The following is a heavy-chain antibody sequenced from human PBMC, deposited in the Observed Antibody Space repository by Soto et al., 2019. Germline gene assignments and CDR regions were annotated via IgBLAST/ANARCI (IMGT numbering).Heavy chain of an antibody. Sequence: WETLSLTCVVSGYRINIDACWGWIRQSPEKGLEWLGSVCHSGTIYYNPSLKSRVTISLDTSKNQFSLSLSSVTAADTALYYCARDVGRYNINRVWFAPWGQGILVTVSS. J-gene: IGHJ5*02. D-gene: IGHD1-20*01. CDR1: GYRINIDAC. V-gene: IGHV4-38-2*02. CDR3: ARDVGRYNINRVWFAP. CDR2: VCHSGTI.